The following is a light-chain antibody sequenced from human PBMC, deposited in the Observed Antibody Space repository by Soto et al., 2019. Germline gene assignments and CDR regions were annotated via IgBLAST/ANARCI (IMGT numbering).Light chain of an antibody. CDR1: SSDVGSYNL. CDR3: CSYAGSSTLYV. J-gene: IGLJ1*01. V-gene: IGLV2-23*01. Sequence: QSALTQPASVSGSPVQSITISCTGTSSDVGSYNLVSWYQQHPGKAPKLKIYEGSKRPSGVSNRFSGSKSGNTASLTISGLQAEDEADYYCCSYAGSSTLYVFGTGTKLTVL. CDR2: EGS.